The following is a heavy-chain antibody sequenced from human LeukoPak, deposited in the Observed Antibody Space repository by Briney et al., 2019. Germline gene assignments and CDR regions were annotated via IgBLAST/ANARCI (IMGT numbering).Heavy chain of an antibody. CDR1: GFTFKNFA. V-gene: IGHV3-23*01. D-gene: IGHD1-26*01. CDR2: IVGTGGST. CDR3: AKDYEPLVGVHRWGDWFDP. Sequence: PGGSLRLSCAAAGFTFKNFAFSWVRQAPGKWLGWVSLIVGTGGSTYYAESVKGRFTISRENSKNTLYLQMNSLRAEDTAVYYCAKDYEPLVGVHRWGDWFDPWGQGTLVTVSS. J-gene: IGHJ5*02.